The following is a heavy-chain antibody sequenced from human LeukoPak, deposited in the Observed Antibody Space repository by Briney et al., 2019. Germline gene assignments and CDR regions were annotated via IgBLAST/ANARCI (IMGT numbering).Heavy chain of an antibody. V-gene: IGHV3-7*01. Sequence: GGSLRLSCAASGFTFSSYWMSWVRQAPGKGLEWVANIKQDGSEKYYVDSVKGRFTISRDNAKNSLYLQMNSLRAEDTAVYYCARDRGYCSGGSCYSGASYYMDVWGKGTTVTVSS. CDR1: GFTFSSYW. CDR2: IKQDGSEK. CDR3: ARDRGYCSGGSCYSGASYYMDV. D-gene: IGHD2-15*01. J-gene: IGHJ6*03.